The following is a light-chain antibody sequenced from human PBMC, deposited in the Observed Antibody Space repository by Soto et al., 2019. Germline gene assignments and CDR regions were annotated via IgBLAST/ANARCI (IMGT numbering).Light chain of an antibody. V-gene: IGKV1-39*01. Sequence: DIQMTQSPSSLSASVGDRVTITCRASQGISTYLNWYQQKPGKAPKLLIYAAFSLQSGVPSRFSGSGSETDFTLTISSLQPEDFATYSCQQSYSTTWTFGQGTKVEIK. CDR1: QGISTY. CDR2: AAF. CDR3: QQSYSTTWT. J-gene: IGKJ1*01.